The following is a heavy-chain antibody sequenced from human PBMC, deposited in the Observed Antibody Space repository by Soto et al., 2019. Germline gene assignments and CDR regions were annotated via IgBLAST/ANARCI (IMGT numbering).Heavy chain of an antibody. Sequence: SETLSLTCAVYGGSFSGYYWSWIRQPPGKGLEWIGEINHSGSTNYNPSLKSRVTISVDTSKNQFSLKLGSVTAADTAVYYCARLRRAGSSPGNKRVRFDPWGQGTLVTVSS. V-gene: IGHV4-34*01. D-gene: IGHD6-19*01. CDR1: GGSFSGYY. J-gene: IGHJ5*02. CDR2: INHSGST. CDR3: ARLRRAGSSPGNKRVRFDP.